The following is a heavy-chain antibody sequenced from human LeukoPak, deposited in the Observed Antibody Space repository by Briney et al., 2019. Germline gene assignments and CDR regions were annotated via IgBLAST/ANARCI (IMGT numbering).Heavy chain of an antibody. CDR1: GYMFTSYG. J-gene: IGHJ3*02. CDR2: INTYNGNT. D-gene: IGHD7-27*01. CDR3: ARTRLTGDPYEAFDI. V-gene: IGHV1-18*01. Sequence: ASVKVSCKASGYMFTSYGITWVRQAPGQGLEWMGWINTYNGNTNYAQKLQGRVTMTTDTSTSTAYMELRSLEFDDTAVYYCARTRLTGDPYEAFDIWGQGTMVTVSS.